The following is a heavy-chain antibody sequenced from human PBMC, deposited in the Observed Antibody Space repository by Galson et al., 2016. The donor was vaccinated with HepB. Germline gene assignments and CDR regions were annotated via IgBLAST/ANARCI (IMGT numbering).Heavy chain of an antibody. J-gene: IGHJ5*02. Sequence: SLRLSCAASGFTFSSYAMSWFRQAPGKGLDLVSSISGGGDSTFYADSVKGRFSISRDNSKDTLYLQLNSLRADDTAVYYCAKGNIDYLPAAPYAWGQGTLVTVSS. CDR3: AKGNIDYLPAAPYA. CDR1: GFTFSSYA. CDR2: ISGGGDST. V-gene: IGHV3-23*01. D-gene: IGHD2-2*01.